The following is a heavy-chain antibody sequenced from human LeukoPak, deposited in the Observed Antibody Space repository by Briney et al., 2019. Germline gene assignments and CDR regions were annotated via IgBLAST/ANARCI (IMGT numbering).Heavy chain of an antibody. D-gene: IGHD3-16*02. V-gene: IGHV4-59*01. CDR1: GGSISSYY. CDR3: ARYSWGSYPTLEDY. J-gene: IGHJ4*02. CDR2: ISYSGST. Sequence: SETLSLTCTVSGGSISSYYWSWIRQPPGKGLEWIGYISYSGSTNYNPSLKSRVTISVDTSKNQFSLKLNSVTAADTAVYYCARYSWGSYPTLEDYWGQGSLVTVSS.